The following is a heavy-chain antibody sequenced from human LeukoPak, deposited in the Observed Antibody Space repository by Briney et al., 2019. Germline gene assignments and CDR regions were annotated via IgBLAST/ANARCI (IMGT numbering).Heavy chain of an antibody. CDR1: GYSINSGYY. Sequence: SETLSLTCTVSGYSINSGYYWGWIRQPPGKGLEWIGSVYHSGSTYYNPSLKSRVTISVDTSKNQFSLKLSSVTAADTAVYYCASDRIWGQGTLVTVSS. J-gene: IGHJ4*02. CDR2: VYHSGST. CDR3: ASDRI. D-gene: IGHD2-15*01. V-gene: IGHV4-38-2*02.